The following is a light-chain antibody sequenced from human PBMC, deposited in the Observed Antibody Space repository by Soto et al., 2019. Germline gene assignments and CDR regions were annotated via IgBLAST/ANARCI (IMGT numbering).Light chain of an antibody. Sequence: EIVLTQSPSTLSLSPGERAALSCRASQSVSTYLAWYQQKPGQAXXLLSYGASSRATGIXDRFSGSGSGTEFTLTISSLQSEDFALYYCHQYNSWPPGTFGQGTKVDIK. CDR2: GAS. J-gene: IGKJ2*01. CDR1: QSVSTY. V-gene: IGKV3D-15*01. CDR3: HQYNSWPPGT.